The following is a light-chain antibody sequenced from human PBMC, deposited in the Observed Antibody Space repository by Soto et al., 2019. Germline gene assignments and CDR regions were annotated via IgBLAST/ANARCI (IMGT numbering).Light chain of an antibody. CDR2: GAS. V-gene: IGKV3-15*01. J-gene: IGKJ1*01. CDR1: QSVSTN. CDR3: QQYHNWPWT. Sequence: EIVMTQSPATLSVSPGERATLSCRASQSVSTNLVWYQQKPGQAPRLLIYGASSRATGIPARFSGSGSGTEFPLAISSLQSEDFAVYYCQQYHNWPWTFGQGTKV.